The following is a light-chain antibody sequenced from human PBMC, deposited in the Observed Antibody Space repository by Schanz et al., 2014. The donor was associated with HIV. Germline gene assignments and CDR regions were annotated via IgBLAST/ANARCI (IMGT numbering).Light chain of an antibody. Sequence: EIVLTQSPATLSLAPGERATLSCRASQSVSSNLAWYQQKPGQAPRLLIYDASNRAAGIPARFSGSGSGTDFTLTISSVEPEDFAVYYCQQRTNWPPITFGQGTRLETK. CDR3: QQRTNWPPIT. CDR1: QSVSSN. V-gene: IGKV3-11*01. J-gene: IGKJ5*01. CDR2: DAS.